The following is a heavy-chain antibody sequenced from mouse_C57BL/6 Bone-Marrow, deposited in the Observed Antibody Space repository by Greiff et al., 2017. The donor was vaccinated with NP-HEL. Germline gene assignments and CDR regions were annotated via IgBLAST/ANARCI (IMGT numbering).Heavy chain of an antibody. CDR3: ARSLIYYYGSSYRAY. D-gene: IGHD1-1*01. CDR1: GYTFTSYG. Sequence: QVQLQQSGAELARPGASVKLSCKASGYTFTSYGISWVKQRTGQGLEWIGEIYPRSGNTYYNEKFKGKPTLTADKSSSTAYMELRSLTSEDSAVYFCARSLIYYYGSSYRAYWGQGTLVTVSA. J-gene: IGHJ3*01. V-gene: IGHV1-81*01. CDR2: IYPRSGNT.